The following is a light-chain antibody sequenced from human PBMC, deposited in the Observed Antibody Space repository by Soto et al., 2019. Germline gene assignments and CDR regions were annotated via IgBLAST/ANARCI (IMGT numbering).Light chain of an antibody. CDR2: AAS. CDR1: QSISSY. Sequence: IQMTQSSSSLSASFGDRVTITWGASQSISSYLNWYQQKPGKAPKLLIYAASSLQSGVPSRFSGSGSGTDFTLTISSLQTEDFATYYCQQSYSTLRTFGQGTKVDIK. J-gene: IGKJ1*01. CDR3: QQSYSTLRT. V-gene: IGKV1-39*01.